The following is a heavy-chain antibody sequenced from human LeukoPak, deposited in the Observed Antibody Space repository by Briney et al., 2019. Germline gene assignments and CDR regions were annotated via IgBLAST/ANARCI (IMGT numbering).Heavy chain of an antibody. Sequence: ASVKVSCKASGYTFTGYYMHWVRQAPGQGLEWMGWINPNSGGTNYAQKFQGWVTMTRGTSISTAYMELSRLRSDDTAVYYCARVNTAMGYYFDYWGQGTLVTVSS. CDR1: GYTFTGYY. D-gene: IGHD5-18*01. J-gene: IGHJ4*02. CDR3: ARVNTAMGYYFDY. V-gene: IGHV1-2*04. CDR2: INPNSGGT.